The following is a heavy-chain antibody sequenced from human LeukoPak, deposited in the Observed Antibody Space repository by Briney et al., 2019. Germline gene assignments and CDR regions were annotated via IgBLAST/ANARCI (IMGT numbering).Heavy chain of an antibody. J-gene: IGHJ4*02. Sequence: GGSLRLSCAASGFTFSSYAMSWVRQAPGKGLEWVSAISGSGGSTYYADSVKGRFTISRDNSKNTLYLQMNSLRAEDTAVYYCAEGITPVVPAARFDYWGQGTLVTVSS. V-gene: IGHV3-23*01. CDR1: GFTFSSYA. D-gene: IGHD2-2*01. CDR3: AEGITPVVPAARFDY. CDR2: ISGSGGST.